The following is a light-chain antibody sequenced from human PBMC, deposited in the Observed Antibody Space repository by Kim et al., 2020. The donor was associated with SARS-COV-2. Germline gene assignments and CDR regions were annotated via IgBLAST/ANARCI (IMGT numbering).Light chain of an antibody. CDR1: QNIKNK. Sequence: SQSERATLSRRASQNIKNKLVWYLPKPGQAPRLLSYDATTRATGIPARFIGSGSETDFTLTISSLQSEDFAVYFCQQSYNWPPLTFGQGTKVDIK. V-gene: IGKV3-15*01. CDR3: QQSYNWPPLT. J-gene: IGKJ1*01. CDR2: DAT.